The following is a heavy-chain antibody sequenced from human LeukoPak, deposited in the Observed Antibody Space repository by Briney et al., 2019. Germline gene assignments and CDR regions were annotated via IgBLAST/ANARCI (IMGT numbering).Heavy chain of an antibody. CDR2: IKQDGSDK. CDR1: GFTFSSYS. V-gene: IGHV3-7*01. Sequence: PGGSLRLSCAASGFTFSSYSMNWVRQAPGKGLEWVANIKQDGSDKYYVDSVKGRFTISRDNAKNSLYLQMNSLRAEDTAVYYCARLSTAAVDSDYWGQGTLVTVSS. D-gene: IGHD6-13*01. J-gene: IGHJ4*02. CDR3: ARLSTAAVDSDY.